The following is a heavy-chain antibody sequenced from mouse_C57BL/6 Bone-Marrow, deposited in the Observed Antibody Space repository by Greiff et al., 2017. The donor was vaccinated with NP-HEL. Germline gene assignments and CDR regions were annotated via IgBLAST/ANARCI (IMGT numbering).Heavy chain of an antibody. CDR1: GYTFTDYY. J-gene: IGHJ1*03. Sequence: QVQLQQSGPELVKPGASVKISCKASGYTFTDYYINWVKQRPGQGLEWIGWLFPGSGSTYYNEKFKGKATLTVDKSSSTAYMLLSSLTSEDSAGECCARSLDDGYYSRGYFDVWGTGTTVNVSA. D-gene: IGHD2-3*01. CDR2: LFPGSGST. V-gene: IGHV1-75*01. CDR3: ARSLDDGYYSRGYFDV.